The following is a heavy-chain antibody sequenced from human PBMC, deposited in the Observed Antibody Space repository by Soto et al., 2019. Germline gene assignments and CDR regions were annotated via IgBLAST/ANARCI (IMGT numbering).Heavy chain of an antibody. CDR2: ICGSSSNT. D-gene: IGHD2-15*01. CDR1: AFTFSSYA. V-gene: IGHV3-23*01. J-gene: IGHJ4*02. Sequence: EVQLLESGGGLVQPGGSLRLSCAASAFTFSSYAMSWVRQAPGKGLEWVSTICGSSSNTYYADSVKGRFTISRDNSKNTLYLQMNSLRAEDTAAYYCAKASGGSCYSAVDYGGQGTLVTVSS. CDR3: AKASGGSCYSAVDY.